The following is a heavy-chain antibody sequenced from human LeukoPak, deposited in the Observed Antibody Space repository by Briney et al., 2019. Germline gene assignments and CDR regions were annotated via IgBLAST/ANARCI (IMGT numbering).Heavy chain of an antibody. CDR2: ISSSSSTI. CDR1: GFTFSSYS. D-gene: IGHD1-7*01. J-gene: IGHJ4*02. Sequence: GGSLRLSCAASGFTFSSYSMNWVRQAPGKGLEWVSYISSSSSTIYYADSVKGRFTISRDNAKNSLYLQMNSLRAEDTAVYYCARGPTGTTEPIDYWGQGTLVTISS. V-gene: IGHV3-48*04. CDR3: ARGPTGTTEPIDY.